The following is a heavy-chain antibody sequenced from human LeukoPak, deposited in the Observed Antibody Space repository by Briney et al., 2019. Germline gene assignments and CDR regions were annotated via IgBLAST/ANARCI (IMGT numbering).Heavy chain of an antibody. D-gene: IGHD3-10*01. CDR2: IYPADSDT. V-gene: IGHV5-51*01. J-gene: IGHJ4*02. CDR1: VYTFSSYW. Sequence: GDSLKISCKGSVYTFSSYWIGWVRQMPGKGLEWMGIIYPADSDTKYGPSFEGQVTISGDKSISTAYLQWSSLKASDTAMYYCARHEFSVSGSYYMAYWGQGTLVTVSS. CDR3: ARHEFSVSGSYYMAY.